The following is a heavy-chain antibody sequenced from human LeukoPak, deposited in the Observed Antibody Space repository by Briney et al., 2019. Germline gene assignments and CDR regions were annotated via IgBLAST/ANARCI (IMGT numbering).Heavy chain of an antibody. CDR2: IYYSGST. CDR3: ASPRANYYGSGSYYNAYYYYMDV. D-gene: IGHD3-10*01. V-gene: IGHV4-39*01. Sequence: SETLSLTCTVSGGSISSSSYYWGWIRQPPGKGLEWIGSIYYSGSTYYNPSLKSRVTISVDTSKNQFSLKLSSVTAADTAVYYCASPRANYYGSGSYYNAYYYYMDVWGKGTTVTVSS. CDR1: GGSISSSSYY. J-gene: IGHJ6*03.